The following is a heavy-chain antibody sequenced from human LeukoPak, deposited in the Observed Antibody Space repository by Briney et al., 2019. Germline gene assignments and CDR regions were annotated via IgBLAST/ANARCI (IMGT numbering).Heavy chain of an antibody. J-gene: IGHJ4*02. CDR3: AREVLIVVEPAANTIDY. CDR2: INKGGSYM. CDR1: GFTFRDYT. D-gene: IGHD2-2*01. Sequence: GGSLRLSCAASGFTFRDYTMNWVRQTPGKGLEWVSAINKGGSYMTYANSVKGRFTVSRDNAKNSLFLQMNNLRVEDTAVYFCAREVLIVVEPAANTIDYWGQGTRVTVSS. V-gene: IGHV3-21*01.